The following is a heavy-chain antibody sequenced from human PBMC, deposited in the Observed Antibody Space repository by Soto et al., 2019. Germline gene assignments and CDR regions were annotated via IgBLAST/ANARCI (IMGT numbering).Heavy chain of an antibody. D-gene: IGHD6-19*01. CDR1: GYSFTNYG. CDR3: ARDRGVAPPVAGNTHYYYYMDV. Sequence: QDQLVQSGGEVKKPGASVKVSCKASGYSFTNYGITWVRQAPGQGFEWMGWISAYNGDTNYAQKLQGRVTMTTDASTSTAELELRSLRSDDTAVYYCARDRGVAPPVAGNTHYYYYMDVWGKGTTVTVSS. CDR2: ISAYNGDT. V-gene: IGHV1-18*01. J-gene: IGHJ6*03.